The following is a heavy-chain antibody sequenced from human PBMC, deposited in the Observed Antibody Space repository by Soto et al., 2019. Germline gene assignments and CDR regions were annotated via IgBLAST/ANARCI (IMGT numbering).Heavy chain of an antibody. Sequence: QVHLQESGPGLVKPSETLSLTCTVSGGSISSYYWTWIRQPPGKGLEWIGHIYYSGSTNYNPSLKRRVTISVDTSKYQFPLKLSSVTAADTAVYYCARHQDDFWSGPRYFYYMDVWGKGTTVTVSS. J-gene: IGHJ6*03. V-gene: IGHV4-59*08. D-gene: IGHD3-3*01. CDR1: GGSISSYY. CDR2: IYYSGST. CDR3: ARHQDDFWSGPRYFYYMDV.